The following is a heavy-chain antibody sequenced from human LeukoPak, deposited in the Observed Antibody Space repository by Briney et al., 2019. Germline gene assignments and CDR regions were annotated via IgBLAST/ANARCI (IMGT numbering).Heavy chain of an antibody. CDR3: AKDGVQF. D-gene: IGHD1-1*01. CDR2: ISYDGSNK. CDR1: GFTFSSYG. J-gene: IGHJ4*02. Sequence: PGGSLRLSCAASGFTFSSYGMHWVRQAPGKGLEWVAVISYDGSNKYYADSVKGRFTISGDNSKNTLYLQMNSLRAEDTAVYYCAKDGVQFWGQGTLVTVSS. V-gene: IGHV3-30*18.